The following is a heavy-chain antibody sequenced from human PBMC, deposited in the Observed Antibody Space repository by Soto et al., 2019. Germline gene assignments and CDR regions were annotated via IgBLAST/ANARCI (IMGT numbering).Heavy chain of an antibody. D-gene: IGHD1-1*01. CDR2: INPNSGGT. CDR3: ARLKSLGINWNARRDIDY. V-gene: IGHV1-2*02. Sequence: GASVKVSCKASGYTFTGYYMHWVRQAPGQGLEWMGWINPNSGGTNYAQKFQGRVTMTRDTSISTAYMELSRLRSDDTAVYYCARLKSLGINWNARRDIDYRGQGNLVTVS. J-gene: IGHJ4*02. CDR1: GYTFTGYY.